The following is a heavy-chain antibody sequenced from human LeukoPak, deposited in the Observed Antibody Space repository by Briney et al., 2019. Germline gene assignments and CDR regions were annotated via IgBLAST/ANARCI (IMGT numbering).Heavy chain of an antibody. CDR2: IDSSGGYM. D-gene: IGHD3-22*01. J-gene: IGHJ4*02. CDR3: ARGNPHYYDSSGYLDY. CDR1: GFTVINNY. Sequence: GGSLRLSCAASGFTVINNYMNWVRQAPGKGLEWVSSIDSSGGYMFYADSVKGRFTISRDNSKNTLYLQMNSLRAEDTAVYYCARGNPHYYDSSGYLDYWGQGTLVTVSS. V-gene: IGHV3-21*01.